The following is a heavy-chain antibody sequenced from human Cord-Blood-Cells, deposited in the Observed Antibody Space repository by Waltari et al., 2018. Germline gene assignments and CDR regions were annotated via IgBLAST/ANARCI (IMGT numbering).Heavy chain of an antibody. CDR3: ARDRWGSYFDL. CDR2: IKQDGSEK. J-gene: IGHJ2*01. Sequence: EVQLVASGGGLVQPGGSLRLSCPASGFTLSSDWMSWVRQAPGKGLEWVANIKQDGSEKYYVDSVKGRFTISRDNAKNSLYLQMNSRRAEGTAVYYCARDRWGSYFDLWGRGTLVTVSS. D-gene: IGHD2-21*01. V-gene: IGHV3-7*01. CDR1: GFTLSSDW.